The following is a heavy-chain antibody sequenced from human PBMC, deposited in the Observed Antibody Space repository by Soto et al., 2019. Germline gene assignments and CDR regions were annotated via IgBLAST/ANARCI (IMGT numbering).Heavy chain of an antibody. Sequence: GASVKVSCKASGGTFSSYAVSWVRQAPGQGLEWMGGIIPIFGTANYAQKFQGRVTITADESTSTAYMELSSLRSEDTAVYYCASGRDGYNDYWGQGTLVTVSS. D-gene: IGHD5-12*01. J-gene: IGHJ4*02. CDR1: GGTFSSYA. V-gene: IGHV1-69*13. CDR2: IIPIFGTA. CDR3: ASGRDGYNDY.